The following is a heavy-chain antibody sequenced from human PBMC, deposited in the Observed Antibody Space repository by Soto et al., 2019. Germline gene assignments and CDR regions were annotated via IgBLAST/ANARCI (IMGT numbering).Heavy chain of an antibody. J-gene: IGHJ6*02. CDR3: ARHTSIAPYSSDAHYYGMDV. D-gene: IGHD6-19*01. CDR2: IDPSDSYT. CDR1: GYSFTSYW. V-gene: IGHV5-10-1*01. Sequence: PGESLKISCKGSGYSFTSYWISWVRQMPGKGLEWMGRIDPSDSYTNYSPSFQGHVTISADKSISTAYLQWSSLKASDTAMYYCARHTSIAPYSSDAHYYGMDVWGQGTTVTVSS.